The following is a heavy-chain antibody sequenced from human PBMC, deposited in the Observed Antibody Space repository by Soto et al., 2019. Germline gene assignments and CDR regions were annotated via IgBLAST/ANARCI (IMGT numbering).Heavy chain of an antibody. CDR1: GFTFTSSA. CDR3: AAEAPIAAAGTAPWFDP. J-gene: IGHJ5*02. Sequence: ASVKVSCKASGFTFTSSAVQWVRQARGQRLEWIGWIVVGSGNTNYAQKFQERVTITRDMSTSTAYMELSSLRSEDTAVYYCAAEAPIAAAGTAPWFDPWGQGTLVTVSS. D-gene: IGHD6-13*01. CDR2: IVVGSGNT. V-gene: IGHV1-58*01.